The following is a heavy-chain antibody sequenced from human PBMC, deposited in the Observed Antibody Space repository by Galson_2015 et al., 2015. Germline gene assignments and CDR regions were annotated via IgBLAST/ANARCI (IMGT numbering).Heavy chain of an antibody. CDR2: LSPDGCQV. CDR1: GVSCDDYG. J-gene: IGHJ4*02. CDR3: ARDRGPHFDTSGFPY. D-gene: IGHD3-22*01. Sequence: SLRLYSAASGVSCDDYGLNWGRQSPVKRRVCVAHLSPDGCQVYYADSLWGRFIISRDNAKKTLYLHVNSLRPEDTAVYFCARDRGPHFDTSGFPYWRQGTLVTVSS. V-gene: IGHV3-30-3*01.